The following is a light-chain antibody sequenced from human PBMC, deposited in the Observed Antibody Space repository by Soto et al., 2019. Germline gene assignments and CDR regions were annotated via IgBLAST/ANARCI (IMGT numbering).Light chain of an antibody. CDR3: QQYNNWPLT. CDR1: QSVSSN. J-gene: IGKJ4*01. CDR2: GAS. Sequence: EIVMTQSPGTLSLSPGERATLSCRASQSVSSNLAWYQQRPGQAPRVLIYGASTRATGIPARFSGSGSGTEFTLTISSLQSEDFAVYYCQQYNNWPLTFGGGTKVDIK. V-gene: IGKV3-15*01.